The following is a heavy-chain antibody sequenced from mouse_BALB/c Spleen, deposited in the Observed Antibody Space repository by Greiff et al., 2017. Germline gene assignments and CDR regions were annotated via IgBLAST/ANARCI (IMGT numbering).Heavy chain of an antibody. CDR3: NAPYYGNSYYFDY. J-gene: IGHJ2*01. CDR2: IDPENGDT. Sequence: EVQLQQSGAELVRSGASVKLSCTASGLNIKDYYMHWVKQRPEQGLEWIGWIDPENGDTEYAPKFQGKATMTADTSSNTAYLQLSSLTSEDTAVYYCNAPYYGNSYYFDYWGQGTTLTVSS. D-gene: IGHD2-10*01. V-gene: IGHV14-4*02. CDR1: GLNIKDYY.